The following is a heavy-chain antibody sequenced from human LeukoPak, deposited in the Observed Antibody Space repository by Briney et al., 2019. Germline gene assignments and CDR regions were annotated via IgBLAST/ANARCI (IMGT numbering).Heavy chain of an antibody. CDR3: ARLDFGDSIDY. CDR2: INGDGSNT. D-gene: IGHD4-17*01. V-gene: IGHV3-74*01. J-gene: IGHJ4*02. Sequence: GGSLRLSCAASGFTFSNHAMNWVRQVPGKGLVWVSRINGDGSNTVYADSVKGRFTISRDNAKNTLYLQMNSLRAEDTSLYFCARLDFGDSIDYWGQGALVTVSS. CDR1: GFTFSNHA.